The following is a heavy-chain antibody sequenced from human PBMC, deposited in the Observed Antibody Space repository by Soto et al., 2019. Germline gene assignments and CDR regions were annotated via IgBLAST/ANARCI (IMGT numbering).Heavy chain of an antibody. Sequence: QVQLVQSGAEVKKPGASVKVSCKASGYTFTSYGISWVRQAPGQGLEWMGWISAYNGNTNYAQKLQGRVTMTTDTSTSTAYMELRSLRSDDTAVYYCARAEDYYYSSGLRWGMDVWGQGTTVTVSS. CDR2: ISAYNGNT. D-gene: IGHD3-22*01. CDR3: ARAEDYYYSSGLRWGMDV. V-gene: IGHV1-18*01. J-gene: IGHJ6*02. CDR1: GYTFTSYG.